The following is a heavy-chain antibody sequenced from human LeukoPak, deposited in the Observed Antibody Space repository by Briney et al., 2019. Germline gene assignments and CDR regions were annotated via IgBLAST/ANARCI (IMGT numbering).Heavy chain of an antibody. CDR3: AKDIVATKDDY. J-gene: IGHJ4*02. Sequence: GGSLRLSCAASGFTFSSYAMSWVRQAPGKGLERVSAISGSGGSTYYADSVKGRFTISRDNSKNTLYLQMSSLRAEDTAVYYCAKDIVATKDDYWGQGTLVTVSS. CDR2: ISGSGGST. CDR1: GFTFSSYA. D-gene: IGHD5-12*01. V-gene: IGHV3-23*01.